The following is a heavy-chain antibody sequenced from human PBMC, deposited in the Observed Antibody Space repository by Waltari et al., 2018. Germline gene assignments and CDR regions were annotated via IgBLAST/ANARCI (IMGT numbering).Heavy chain of an antibody. CDR1: GFTVSSYA. D-gene: IGHD1-26*01. CDR2: ISYDGSNK. J-gene: IGHJ4*02. Sequence: QVQLVESGGGVVQPGRSLRLSCAASGFTVSSYAMHWVRQAPGKGLEWVAVISYDGSNKYYADSVKGRFTISRDNSKNTLYLQMNSLRAEDTAVYYCATTSSGSYAFDYWGQGTLVTVSS. CDR3: ATTSSGSYAFDY. V-gene: IGHV3-30-3*01.